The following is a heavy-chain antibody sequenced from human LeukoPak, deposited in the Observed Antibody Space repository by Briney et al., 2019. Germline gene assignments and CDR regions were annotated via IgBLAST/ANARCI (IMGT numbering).Heavy chain of an antibody. CDR2: IYYSGST. CDR1: GGSLSSYY. V-gene: IGHV4-59*01. CDR3: ARGNYYDSNTYYRAFDI. D-gene: IGHD3-22*01. J-gene: IGHJ3*02. Sequence: SETLSLTCTVSGGSLSSYYWSWIRQPPGKGLEWIGYIYYSGSTNYNPSLKSRVTISVDTSKNQFSLKLSSVTAADTAVYYCARGNYYDSNTYYRAFDIWGQGTVVTVSS.